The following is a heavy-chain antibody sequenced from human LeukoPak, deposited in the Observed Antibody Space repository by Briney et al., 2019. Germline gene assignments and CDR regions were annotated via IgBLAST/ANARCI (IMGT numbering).Heavy chain of an antibody. Sequence: PGGSLRLSCAASGFTFRSFAMTWVRQAPGKGLEWVASITGNHGPTYNTDSVKDRFTISRDNSRNTLYLQMDSLRAEDTAVYYCTKDPNGDYVGAFDPWGQGTLVTVSS. V-gene: IGHV3-23*01. D-gene: IGHD4-17*01. CDR1: GFTFRSFA. CDR3: TKDPNGDYVGAFDP. J-gene: IGHJ5*02. CDR2: ITGNHGPT.